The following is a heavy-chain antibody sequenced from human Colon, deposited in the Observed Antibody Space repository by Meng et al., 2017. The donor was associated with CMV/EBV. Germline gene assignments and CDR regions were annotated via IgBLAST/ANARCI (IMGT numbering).Heavy chain of an antibody. CDR3: ARADSDSSGYYGPDF. D-gene: IGHD3-22*01. Sequence: ASVQVSCKASGYTFTDHYIQWVRQAPGQGLEWMGWINPNSGGTTYEPNFHGRVTLTRDTSISTVYMELTRRTPDDTAMYYCARADSDSSGYYGPDFWGQGTMVTVSS. CDR2: INPNSGGT. J-gene: IGHJ3*01. V-gene: IGHV1-2*02. CDR1: GYTFTDHY.